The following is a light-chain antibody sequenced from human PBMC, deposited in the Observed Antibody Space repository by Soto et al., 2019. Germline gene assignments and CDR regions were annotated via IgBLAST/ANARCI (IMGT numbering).Light chain of an antibody. CDR1: QSLSGH. Sequence: EIVLTQSPATLSLSPGERATLSCRASQSLSGHLAWYQQKPGQAPRLLIYDASNRATGVPARFSGSGSGTDFTLTISSLEPEDFAVYHCQQRSNWPSYTFGQGTKLEIK. V-gene: IGKV3-11*01. CDR2: DAS. CDR3: QQRSNWPSYT. J-gene: IGKJ2*01.